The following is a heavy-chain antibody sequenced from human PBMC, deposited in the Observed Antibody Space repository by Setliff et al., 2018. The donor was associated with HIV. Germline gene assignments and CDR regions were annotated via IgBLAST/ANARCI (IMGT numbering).Heavy chain of an antibody. V-gene: IGHV4-4*09. CDR3: ERDRHSSGLGSYGP. J-gene: IGHJ5*02. D-gene: IGHD3-10*01. CDR2: IYTTGST. CDR1: GDSISNYY. Sequence: SETLSLTCTVFGDSISNYYWSWVRQPPGKGLDWIGYIYTTGSTNYNPSLKSRVTMSVDTSKNQFSLKLTSVTAADTAVYYCERDRHSSGLGSYGPWGPGTLVTVSS.